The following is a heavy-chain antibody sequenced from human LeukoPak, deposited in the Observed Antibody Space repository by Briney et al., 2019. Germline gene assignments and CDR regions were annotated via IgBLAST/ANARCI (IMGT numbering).Heavy chain of an antibody. Sequence: SETLSLTCTVSGDSISSYYWSWIRQPPGKGLEWIGYIYYSGSTNYNPSLKSRVTISVDTSKNQFSLKLSSVTAADTAVYYCASGQLCPFDYWGQGTLVTVSS. CDR2: IYYSGST. CDR1: GDSISSYY. J-gene: IGHJ4*02. CDR3: ASGQLCPFDY. D-gene: IGHD2-2*01. V-gene: IGHV4-59*12.